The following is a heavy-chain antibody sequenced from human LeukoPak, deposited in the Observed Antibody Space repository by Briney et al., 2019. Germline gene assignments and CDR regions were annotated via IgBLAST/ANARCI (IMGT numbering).Heavy chain of an antibody. V-gene: IGHV4-59*01. CDR3: VRSGYYHSGVYNWWFDP. CDR1: GGSINSYY. D-gene: IGHD3-22*01. Sequence: KPSETLSLTCTVSGGSINSYYWSWLRQTPGKGLEWIGYIYYSGSTNYNPSLKGRVTMSVDTSKNQFSLKLNSVTAADTAVYYCVRSGYYHSGVYNWWFDPWGQGTLVTVSS. J-gene: IGHJ5*02. CDR2: IYYSGST.